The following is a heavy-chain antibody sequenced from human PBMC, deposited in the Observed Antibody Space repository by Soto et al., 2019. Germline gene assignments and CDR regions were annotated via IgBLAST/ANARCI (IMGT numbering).Heavy chain of an antibody. D-gene: IGHD6-19*01. V-gene: IGHV3-48*02. CDR1: GFTFSSYS. J-gene: IGHJ5*02. CDR2: ISSSSSTI. CDR3: AREADLNWFDP. Sequence: EVQLVESGGGLVQPGGSLRLSCAASGFTFSSYSMNWVRQAPGKGLEWVSYISSSSSTIYYADSVKGRFTISRDNAKNSLYLQINSLRDEDTAVYYCAREADLNWFDPWGQGTLVTVSS.